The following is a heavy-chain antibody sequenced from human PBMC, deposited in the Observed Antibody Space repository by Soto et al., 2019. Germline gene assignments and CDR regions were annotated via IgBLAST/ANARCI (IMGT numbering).Heavy chain of an antibody. D-gene: IGHD2-2*01. V-gene: IGHV1-18*04. Sequence: VASVKVSCKASAYTFTSYGITWVRQAPGQGLEWVGWISAYNGNSNYAQKYEGRVTMTTDTSTSTAYMELSSLRSDDTAVYYCARIADCSTTSCSFPSRVHGRRHYYYYGLDVWG. J-gene: IGHJ6*02. CDR1: AYTFTSYG. CDR2: ISAYNGNS. CDR3: ARIADCSTTSCSFPSRVHGRRHYYYYGLDV.